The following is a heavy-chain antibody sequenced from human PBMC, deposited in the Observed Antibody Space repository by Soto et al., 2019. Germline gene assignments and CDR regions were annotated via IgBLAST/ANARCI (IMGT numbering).Heavy chain of an antibody. CDR2: IYYSGST. D-gene: IGHD3-22*01. V-gene: IGHV4-59*01. Sequence: SETLSHTCTVSGGSISSYYWSWIRQPPGKGLEWIGYIYYSGSTNYNPSLKSRVTISVDTSKNQFSLKLSSVTAADTAVYYCAKIVSSGYYYYMDVWGKGTTVTVSS. J-gene: IGHJ6*03. CDR3: AKIVSSGYYYYMDV. CDR1: GGSISSYY.